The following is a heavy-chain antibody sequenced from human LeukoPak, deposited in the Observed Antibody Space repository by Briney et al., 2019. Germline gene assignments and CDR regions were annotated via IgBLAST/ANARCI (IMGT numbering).Heavy chain of an antibody. CDR2: IYTSGST. Sequence: SETLSLTCTVSGGSISSYYWSWIRQPAGKGLEWIGRIYTSGSTNYNPSLKSRVTMSVDTSKNQFSLKLSSVTAADTAVYYCARAVAEEYCSSTSCHYYYYYYMDVWGKGTTVTISS. J-gene: IGHJ6*03. CDR3: ARAVAEEYCSSTSCHYYYYYYMDV. CDR1: GGSISSYY. D-gene: IGHD2-2*01. V-gene: IGHV4-4*07.